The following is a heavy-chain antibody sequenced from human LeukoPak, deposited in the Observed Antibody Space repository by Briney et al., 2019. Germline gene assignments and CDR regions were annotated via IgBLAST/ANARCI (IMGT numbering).Heavy chain of an antibody. V-gene: IGHV5-51*01. CDR3: AKRGDSSGWQNWFDP. CDR2: IYSGDSDT. Sequence: GESLKISCKGSGYSFSSYWIGLVRQMPGKGLEWMGIIYSGDSDTRYSPSLQCQVPISADMSIGTAYLQWSSLKAPDTAMYYCAKRGDSSGWQNWFDPWGQGTLVTVSS. CDR1: GYSFSSYW. D-gene: IGHD6-19*01. J-gene: IGHJ5*02.